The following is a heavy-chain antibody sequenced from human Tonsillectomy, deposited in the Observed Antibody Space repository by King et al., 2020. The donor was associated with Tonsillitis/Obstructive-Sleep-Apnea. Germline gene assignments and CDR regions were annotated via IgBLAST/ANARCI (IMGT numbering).Heavy chain of an antibody. J-gene: IGHJ5*02. CDR2: INLSGST. CDR3: ACHIVVVPAAIGWFDP. CDR1: GGSFSGYY. D-gene: IGHD2-2*01. Sequence: VQLQQWGAGLLKPSETLSLTCAVYGGSFSGYYWSWIRQPPGKGLEWIGEINLSGSTNYNPSLKSRVTISVDTSKNQFSLKLSSVTAADTAVYYCACHIVVVPAAIGWFDPWGQGTLVTVSS. V-gene: IGHV4-34*01.